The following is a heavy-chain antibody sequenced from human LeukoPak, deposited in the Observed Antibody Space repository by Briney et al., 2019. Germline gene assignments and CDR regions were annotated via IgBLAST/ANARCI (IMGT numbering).Heavy chain of an antibody. CDR2: IWYDGSNK. D-gene: IGHD2-2*02. V-gene: IGHV3-33*01. CDR3: ARDALDIVVVPAAIWAPHHDAFDI. J-gene: IGHJ3*02. Sequence: GGSLRLPCAASGFTFSSYGMHWVRQAPGKGLEWVAVIWYDGSNKYYADSVKGRFTISRDNSKNTLYLQMNSLRAEDTAVYYCARDALDIVVVPAAIWAPHHDAFDIWGQGTMVAVSS. CDR1: GFTFSSYG.